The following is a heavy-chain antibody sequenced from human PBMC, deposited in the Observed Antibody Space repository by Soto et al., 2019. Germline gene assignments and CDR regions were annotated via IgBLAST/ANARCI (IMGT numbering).Heavy chain of an antibody. CDR1: GFTFSHAW. CDR3: CVVKRLDQYSTSGYWFDP. CDR2: IKSKADGETK. V-gene: IGHV3-15*01. J-gene: IGHJ5*02. D-gene: IGHD2-15*01. Sequence: GGSLRLSCAASGFTFSHAWMSWVRQAPGKGLEWVGRIKSKADGETKDYGAPVRGRFAISRDDAKDTLYLQMNSLRIEDTAVYYCCVVKRLDQYSTSGYWFDPWGPGTLVTVSS.